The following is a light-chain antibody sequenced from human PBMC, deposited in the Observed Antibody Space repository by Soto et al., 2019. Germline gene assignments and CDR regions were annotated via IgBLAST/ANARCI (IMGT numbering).Light chain of an antibody. CDR1: QSVRNN. CDR2: RAS. Sequence: ETEMTQSPATLSVSPGERATLSCRASQSVRNNLAWYQQKPDQAPRLLISRASTRATSIPPRFSGSGSGTEFTLTISSLQSEDVAVYYCHQYNSWPQTFGQGTKVDIK. CDR3: HQYNSWPQT. V-gene: IGKV3-15*01. J-gene: IGKJ1*01.